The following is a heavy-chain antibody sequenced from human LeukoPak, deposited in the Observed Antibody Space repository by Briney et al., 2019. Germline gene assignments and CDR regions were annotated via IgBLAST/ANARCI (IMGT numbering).Heavy chain of an antibody. V-gene: IGHV1-2*02. CDR2: INPYSGST. CDR1: GYTFIGYY. J-gene: IGHJ3*02. CDR3: VRGSSPDDAFDI. Sequence: ASVKVSCKASGYTFIGYYIHWVRQAPGQGLEWMGWINPYSGSTNFVQKFQGRVTMTRDTSISTVYLELSSLTSGDTAMYNCVRGSSPDDAFDIWGQGTIVAVSS. D-gene: IGHD3-10*01.